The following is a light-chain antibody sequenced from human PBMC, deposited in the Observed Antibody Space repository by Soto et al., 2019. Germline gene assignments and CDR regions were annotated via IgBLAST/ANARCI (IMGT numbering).Light chain of an antibody. Sequence: EIVMTQSPATLSVSPGERATLSCRASQSVSNALAWYQQKPGKAPRVLVYGASTTATGVPGKFSGSGSGTEFTLTISSLQSEDFAVYYCQQYNSWYSFGQGTKLEIK. CDR1: QSVSNA. CDR2: GAS. V-gene: IGKV3-15*01. CDR3: QQYNSWYS. J-gene: IGKJ2*03.